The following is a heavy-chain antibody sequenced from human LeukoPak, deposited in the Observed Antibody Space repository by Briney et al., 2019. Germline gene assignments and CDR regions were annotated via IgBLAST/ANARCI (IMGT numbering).Heavy chain of an antibody. V-gene: IGHV1-2*02. CDR1: GYTFTGYC. D-gene: IGHD3-10*01. J-gene: IGHJ5*02. Sequence: ASVKVSCKASGYTFTGYCVHWVRQAPGQGLEWMGWIKPNSGATKYAQKFHGRVTMTRDTSISTVYMELSSLESDDTAVYYCARPAEASSSWFDPWGREPWSPSPQ. CDR2: IKPNSGAT. CDR3: ARPAEASSSWFDP.